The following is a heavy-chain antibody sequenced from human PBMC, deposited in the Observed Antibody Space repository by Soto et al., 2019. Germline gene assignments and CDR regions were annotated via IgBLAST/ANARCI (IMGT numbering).Heavy chain of an antibody. CDR3: ARDRVIRSTSLAHWFDP. CDR1: SGSITSDGYY. D-gene: IGHD3-10*01. CDR2: IYNNGRT. Sequence: QVQLVESGPGLVKPSQTLSLTCNVSSGSITSDGYYWSVLRQSPGKGLEWIGYIYNNGRTYYNPSLESRVSFSIDTPNHQFSLTLRSVTAADTAVYYCARDRVIRSTSLAHWFDPWGQGAQVTVSS. J-gene: IGHJ5*02. V-gene: IGHV4-31*03.